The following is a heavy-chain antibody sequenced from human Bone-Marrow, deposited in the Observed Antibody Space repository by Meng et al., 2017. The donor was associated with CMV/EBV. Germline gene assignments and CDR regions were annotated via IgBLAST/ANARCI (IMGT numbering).Heavy chain of an antibody. CDR3: SKRLDYSTNRLDY. V-gene: IGHV3-23*01. J-gene: IGHJ4*02. D-gene: IGHD4-11*01. CDR2: ISGSGATT. CDR1: GFSFSNHA. Sequence: GGSLRLSCAASGFSFSNHAMTWVRQAPGKWLVWVSAISGSGATTYYADSVRGQFTISRDNSNNTLYLQMNSLRAEDTAVYYCSKRLDYSTNRLDYWGQGTLVTVSS.